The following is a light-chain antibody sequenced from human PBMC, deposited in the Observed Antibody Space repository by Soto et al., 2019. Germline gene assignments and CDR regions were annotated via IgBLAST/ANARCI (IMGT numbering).Light chain of an antibody. CDR1: SSNIGSNF. CDR2: RNN. Sequence: QSVLTQSPSASETPGQRVTISCSGSSSNIGSNFVFWYQHLPGTAPKLLIYRNNQRPSGVPDRFSGSKSGTSASLAISGLRSEDEADYYCVAWDASLSGWVFGGGTKVTVL. V-gene: IGLV1-47*01. J-gene: IGLJ3*02. CDR3: VAWDASLSGWV.